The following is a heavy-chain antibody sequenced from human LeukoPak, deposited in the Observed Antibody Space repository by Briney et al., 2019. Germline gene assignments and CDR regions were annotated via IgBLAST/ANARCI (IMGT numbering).Heavy chain of an antibody. CDR1: GFTFSSYA. V-gene: IGHV3-23*01. Sequence: GGSLRLSCAASGFTFSSYAMSWGRQALGSGLEPVSAISGSGGSTYYADSVKGRFTISRDNSKNTLYLQMNSLRAEDTAVYYCAKVTAAAGISGYDAFDIWGQGTMVTVSS. CDR3: AKVTAAAGISGYDAFDI. CDR2: ISGSGGST. D-gene: IGHD6-13*01. J-gene: IGHJ3*02.